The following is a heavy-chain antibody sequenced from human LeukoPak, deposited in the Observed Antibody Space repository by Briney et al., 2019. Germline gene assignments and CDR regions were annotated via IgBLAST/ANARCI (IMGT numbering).Heavy chain of an antibody. D-gene: IGHD1-7*01. CDR1: GYTFTGYY. CDR3: ARDREGSTGTTGS. V-gene: IGHV1-2*02. CDR2: INPNSGGT. J-gene: IGHJ4*02. Sequence: ASVKVSCKASGYTFTGYYMHWVRQAPGQGLEWMGWINPNSGGTNYAQKFQGRVTMTRDTSISTAYMEPSRLRSDDTAVYYCARDREGSTGTTGSWGQGTLVTVSS.